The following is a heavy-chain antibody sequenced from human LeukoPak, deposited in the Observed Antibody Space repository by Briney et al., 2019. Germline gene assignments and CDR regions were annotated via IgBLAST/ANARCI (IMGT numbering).Heavy chain of an antibody. CDR2: IGSDGST. CDR1: GFDFSGYA. J-gene: IGHJ6*02. D-gene: IGHD3-16*01. V-gene: IGHV3-23*01. CDR3: ARDWGYYGMDV. Sequence: GGSLSLSCAASGFDFSGYAMSWVRQAPGKGLEWVAGIGSDGSTHTAESVKGRFTISRDNPKNSLYLQMDSLRAEDTAVYYCARDWGYYGMDVWGQGTTVTVYS.